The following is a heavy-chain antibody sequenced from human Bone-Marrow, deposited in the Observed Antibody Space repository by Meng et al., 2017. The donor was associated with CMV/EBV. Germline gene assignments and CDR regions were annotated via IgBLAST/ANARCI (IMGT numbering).Heavy chain of an antibody. CDR1: GYTFTSYD. CDR2: MNPNSGNT. V-gene: IGHV1-8*03. D-gene: IGHD3-22*01. J-gene: IGHJ5*02. CDR3: ARLVDSSGYYYGWFDP. Sequence: GYTFTSYDINWVRQATGQGLEWMGWMNPNSGNTGYAQKFQGRVTITRNTSISTAYMELSSLRSEDTAVYYCARLVDSSGYYYGWFDPWGQGTLVTVSS.